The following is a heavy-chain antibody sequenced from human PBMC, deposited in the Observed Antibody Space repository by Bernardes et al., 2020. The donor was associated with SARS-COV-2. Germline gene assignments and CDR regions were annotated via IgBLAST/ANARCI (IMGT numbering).Heavy chain of an antibody. V-gene: IGHV3-48*03. CDR2: IGSGGSDL. D-gene: IGHD2-15*01. Sequence: LSCEASGFTFSNSGMYWVRQAPGQGLAWISYIGSGGSDLTYADSVKGRFTISRDDAKHSLYLQMSSLTAEDTAVYYCARRLIVEARAEVDYWGQGALVTVSP. CDR1: GFTFSNSG. CDR3: ARRLIVEARAEVDY. J-gene: IGHJ4*02.